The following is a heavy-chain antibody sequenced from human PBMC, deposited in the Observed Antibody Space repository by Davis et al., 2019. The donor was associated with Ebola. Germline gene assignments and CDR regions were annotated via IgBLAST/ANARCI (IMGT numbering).Heavy chain of an antibody. CDR3: TRDFDWGGGY. D-gene: IGHD7-27*01. V-gene: IGHV3-53*01. CDR1: GFTVSSNY. CDR2: IYSVGST. J-gene: IGHJ4*02. Sequence: PGGSLRSSFAAPGFTVSSNYMTWVRQAPGKGLEWVSVIYSVGSTYYVDPVKGRFTISRDNAKKTLYLQMNSLRAEDTAIYYCTRDFDWGGGYWGQGILVTVSS.